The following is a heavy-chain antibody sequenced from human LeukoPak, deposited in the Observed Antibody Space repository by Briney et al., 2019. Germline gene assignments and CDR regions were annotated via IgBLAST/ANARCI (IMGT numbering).Heavy chain of an antibody. D-gene: IGHD1/OR15-1a*01. Sequence: GASVKVSCKASGGTFSSYAISWVRQAHGQGLEWMGGIIPIFGTANYAQKFQGRVTITADESTSTAYMELSSLRSEDTAVYYGAREGNTHFDYWGQGTLVTVSS. CDR1: GGTFSSYA. V-gene: IGHV1-69*13. CDR2: IIPIFGTA. J-gene: IGHJ4*02. CDR3: AREGNTHFDY.